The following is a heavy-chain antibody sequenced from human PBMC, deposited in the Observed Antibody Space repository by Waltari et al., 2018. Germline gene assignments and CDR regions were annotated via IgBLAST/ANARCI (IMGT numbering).Heavy chain of an antibody. V-gene: IGHV4-34*01. CDR3: ARAPAMVRRAFDS. J-gene: IGHJ4*02. CDR1: GASFNDYF. Sequence: QVQFQQWGATMLKPSETLSLTCTAYGASFNDYFWVWIRQAPGKGLEWIGEINHSGNTNYKSSLNSRATISVDTSKSQFSLSLRSVTAADTAVYYCARAPAMVRRAFDSWGQGALVTVSS. CDR2: INHSGNT. D-gene: IGHD3-10*01.